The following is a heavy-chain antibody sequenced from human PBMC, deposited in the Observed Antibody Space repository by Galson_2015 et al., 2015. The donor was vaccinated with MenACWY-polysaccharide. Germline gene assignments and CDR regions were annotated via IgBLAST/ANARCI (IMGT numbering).Heavy chain of an antibody. J-gene: IGHJ5*02. V-gene: IGHV3-33*01. Sequence: SLRLSCAASGFTFSSYGMHWVRQAPGKRLEWVALIWNDGNNKNYVDSVKGRFTISRDNSKNTLYLQMNSLRAEDTDVYHCARGVQLERKGRGDWFDPWGQGTLVTVSS. CDR3: ARGVQLERKGRGDWFDP. CDR2: IWNDGNNK. CDR1: GFTFSSYG. D-gene: IGHD1-1*01.